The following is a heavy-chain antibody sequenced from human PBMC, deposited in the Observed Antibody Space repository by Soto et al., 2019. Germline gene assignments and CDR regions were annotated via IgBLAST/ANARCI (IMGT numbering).Heavy chain of an antibody. CDR2: IIPIFGTA. V-gene: IGHV1-69*12. Sequence: QVQLVQSGAEVKKPGSSVKVSCKASGGTFSSYAISWVRQAPGQGLEWMGGIIPIFGTANYAQKFQGRVTITAGXXAXTXXLALSSLRSEDTAVYYCARDRVVVVAATRIGWFDTWGQGTLVTVSS. CDR1: GGTFSSYA. J-gene: IGHJ5*02. D-gene: IGHD2-15*01. CDR3: ARDRVVVVAATRIGWFDT.